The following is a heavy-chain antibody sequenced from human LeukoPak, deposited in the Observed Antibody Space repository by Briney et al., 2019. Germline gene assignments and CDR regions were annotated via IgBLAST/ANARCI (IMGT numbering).Heavy chain of an antibody. D-gene: IGHD2-2*01. J-gene: IGHJ4*02. CDR3: ARDPEPSYCSSTSCYDY. CDR2: IIPIFGTA. V-gene: IGHV1-69*01. CDR1: GGTFSSYA. Sequence: SVKVSCKASGGTFSSYAISWVRQAPGQGLEWMGGIIPIFGTANYAQKFQGRVTITADESTSTAYMELSSLRSEDTAVYYCARDPEPSYCSSTSCYDYWGQGTLVTVSS.